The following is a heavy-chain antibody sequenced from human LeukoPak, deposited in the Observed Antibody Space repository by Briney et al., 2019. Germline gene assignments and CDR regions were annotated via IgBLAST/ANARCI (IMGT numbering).Heavy chain of an antibody. CDR2: ISTYNGNT. CDR3: ARVGADCSDGNCY. J-gene: IGHJ4*02. V-gene: IGHV1-18*01. CDR1: GYTFTTFG. Sequence: GASVKVSCKASGYTFTTFGITWVRQAPGQGLEWMGRISTYNGNTNYAQNLQGRVTMTTDTSTSTAYMELRSLTSDDTAVYYCARVGADCSDGNCYWGQGTLVTVSS. D-gene: IGHD2-15*01.